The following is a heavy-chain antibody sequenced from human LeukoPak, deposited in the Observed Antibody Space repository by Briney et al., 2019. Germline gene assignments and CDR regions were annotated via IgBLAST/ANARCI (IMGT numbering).Heavy chain of an antibody. CDR1: VFTFSSYG. V-gene: IGHV3-30*02. CDR3: AKDNYYGSGTNDY. Sequence: TGVFLRLSCAASVFTFSSYGMHWVPRAPGKGLEGVAFIRYDGSNKYYADSVKGRFTISRDHSKNPLYRQMDSLGAEDTAVYYCAKDNYYGSGTNDYWGQGALVTVSS. J-gene: IGHJ4*02. CDR2: IRYDGSNK. D-gene: IGHD3-10*01.